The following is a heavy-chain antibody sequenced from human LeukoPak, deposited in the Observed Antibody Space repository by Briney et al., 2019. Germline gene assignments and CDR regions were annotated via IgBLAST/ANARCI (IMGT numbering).Heavy chain of an antibody. V-gene: IGHV1-18*01. D-gene: IGHD5-18*01. J-gene: IGHJ4*02. Sequence: ASVKVSCKASGYTFTSYGISWVRQAPGQGLEWMGWISAYNGNTNYAQKLQGRVTMTTDTSTSTAYMELRSLRSDDTAVYYCTRDLKLWVAFDYWGQGTLVTVSS. CDR2: ISAYNGNT. CDR3: TRDLKLWVAFDY. CDR1: GYTFTSYG.